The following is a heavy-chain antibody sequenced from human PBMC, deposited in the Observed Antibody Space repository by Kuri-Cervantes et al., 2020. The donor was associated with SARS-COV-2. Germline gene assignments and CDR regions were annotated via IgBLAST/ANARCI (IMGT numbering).Heavy chain of an antibody. J-gene: IGHJ4*02. V-gene: IGHV3-30*04. CDR3: ARVGWGSPFDY. CDR2: ISYDGSNK. Sequence: GGSLRLSCAASGFTSSSYAMHWVRQAPGKGLEWVAVISYDGSNKYYADSVKGRFTISRDNAKNSLYLQMNSLRAEDTAVYYCARVGWGSPFDYWGQGTLVTVSS. CDR1: GFTSSSYA. D-gene: IGHD7-27*01.